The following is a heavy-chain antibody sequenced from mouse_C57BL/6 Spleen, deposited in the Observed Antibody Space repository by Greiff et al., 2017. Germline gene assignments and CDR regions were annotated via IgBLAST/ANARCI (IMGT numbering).Heavy chain of an antibody. V-gene: IGHV3-1*01. J-gene: IGHJ4*01. CDR1: GYSITSGYD. D-gene: IGHD4-1*01. CDR2: ISYSGST. Sequence: EVKLMESGPGMVKPSQSLSLTCTVTGYSITSGYDWHWIRHFPGNKLEWMGYISYSGSTNYNPSLKSRISSTHDTSKNHCFLKLNAVTTEDTATYDCARGGNWGGAMDYWGQGTPVTVSS. CDR3: ARGGNWGGAMDY.